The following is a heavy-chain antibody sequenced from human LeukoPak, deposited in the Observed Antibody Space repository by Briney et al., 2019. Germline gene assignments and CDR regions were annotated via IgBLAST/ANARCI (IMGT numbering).Heavy chain of an antibody. CDR2: ISGTGAFT. V-gene: IGHV3-23*01. CDR3: AKGHSDYGTGFDL. Sequence: GRSLRLSCAASGFTFTNYAMSWVRQAPGKGLESVSVISGTGAFTYYADSVKGRFTISRDNSKNTLYLQMNSLRAEDTTIYYCAKGHSDYGTGFDLWGRGTLVTVSS. J-gene: IGHJ4*02. D-gene: IGHD4-17*01. CDR1: GFTFTNYA.